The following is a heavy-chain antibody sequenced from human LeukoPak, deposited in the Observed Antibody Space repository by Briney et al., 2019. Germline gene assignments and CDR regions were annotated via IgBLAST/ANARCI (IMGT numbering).Heavy chain of an antibody. D-gene: IGHD2-2*01. J-gene: IGHJ2*01. V-gene: IGHV3-23*01. Sequence: GGSLRLSCAASGSTFSSYAMSWVRQAPGKGLEWVSAISGSGGSTYYADSVKGRFTISRDNSKNTLYLQMNSLRAEDTAVYYCAKDLPYCSSTSCSFYWYFDLWGRGTLVTVSS. CDR3: AKDLPYCSSTSCSFYWYFDL. CDR2: ISGSGGST. CDR1: GSTFSSYA.